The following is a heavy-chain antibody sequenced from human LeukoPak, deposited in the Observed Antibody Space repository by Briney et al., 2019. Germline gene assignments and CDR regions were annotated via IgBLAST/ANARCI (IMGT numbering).Heavy chain of an antibody. J-gene: IGHJ4*02. CDR1: GDSINSLDL. V-gene: IGHV4-4*02. D-gene: IGHD3-22*01. Sequence: SGTLSLTCTVSGDSINSLDLWSWVRQPPGKGLEWIGEMYLSGTTHSNPSVKSQVTISIDKSKNQFFLNLSSVTAADTAVYYCAGLVGRYSSGLYYYYFDYWGQGTLVTVSS. CDR3: AGLVGRYSSGLYYYYFDY. CDR2: MYLSGTT.